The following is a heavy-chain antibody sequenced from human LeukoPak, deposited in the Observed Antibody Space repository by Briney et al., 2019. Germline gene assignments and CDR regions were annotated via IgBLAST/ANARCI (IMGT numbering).Heavy chain of an antibody. CDR3: ARRPMIRGVSHAFDI. D-gene: IGHD3-10*01. Sequence: SETLSLTCTVSGGSISSYYWSWIRQRPGKGVEWIGYIYYSGSTNYNPSLKSRVTISVDTSKNQFSLKLSSVTAADTAVYYCARRPMIRGVSHAFDIWGQGTMVTVSS. J-gene: IGHJ3*02. V-gene: IGHV4-59*01. CDR2: IYYSGST. CDR1: GGSISSYY.